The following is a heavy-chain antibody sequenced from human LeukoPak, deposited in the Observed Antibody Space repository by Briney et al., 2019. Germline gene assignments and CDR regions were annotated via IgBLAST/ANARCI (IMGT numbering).Heavy chain of an antibody. CDR2: ISSSSSYI. D-gene: IGHD3-16*02. CDR3: ARDSKGHPLSWDYVWGSYRYTGAFDI. Sequence: GGSLRLSCAASGFTFSSYGMNWVRQAPGKGLEWVSSISSSSSYIYYADSVKGRFTISRDNAKNSLYLQMNSLRAEDTAVYYCARDSKGHPLSWDYVWGSYRYTGAFDIWGQGTMVTVSS. J-gene: IGHJ3*02. V-gene: IGHV3-21*01. CDR1: GFTFSSYG.